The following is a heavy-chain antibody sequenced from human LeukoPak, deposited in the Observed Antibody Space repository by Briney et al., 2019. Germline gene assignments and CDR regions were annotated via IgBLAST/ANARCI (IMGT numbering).Heavy chain of an antibody. V-gene: IGHV1-69*05. CDR2: IIPIFATP. Sequence: SVKVSCKASGGTFFSYAISWVRQAPGQGLEWMGGIIPIFATPIYAQKFQGRVTITTDESTSTAYMELSSLRSEDTAVYYCARDWYYYDSSGYYPGYWYFDYWGQGTLVTVSS. CDR1: GGTFFSYA. D-gene: IGHD3-22*01. CDR3: ARDWYYYDSSGYYPGYWYFDY. J-gene: IGHJ4*02.